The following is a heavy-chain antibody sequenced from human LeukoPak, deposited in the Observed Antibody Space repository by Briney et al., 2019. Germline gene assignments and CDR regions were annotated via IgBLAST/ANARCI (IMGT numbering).Heavy chain of an antibody. V-gene: IGHV3-49*03. D-gene: IGHD6-13*01. CDR2: IRSKAYGGTT. CDR1: GFTFGDYA. J-gene: IGHJ4*02. CDR3: IGAAGEIDY. Sequence: GGSLRLSCTASGFTFGDYAMSWFRQAPGKGLEWVGFIRSKAYGGTTEYAASVKGRFTISRDDSKSIAYLQMDSLKTEDTAVYYCIGAAGEIDYWGQGTLVTVSS.